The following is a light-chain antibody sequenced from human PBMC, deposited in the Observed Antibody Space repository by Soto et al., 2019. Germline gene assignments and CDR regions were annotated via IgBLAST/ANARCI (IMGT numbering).Light chain of an antibody. Sequence: DIVMTQSPDSLAVSLGERATINCKYSQTILYSSNNKNYLTWYQQKPGQPPKPLIYWASTRESGVPDRFSGSGSGTDFTLTISSLQAEDVAVYYCQQYYSTPVTFGGGTKVEIK. CDR3: QQYYSTPVT. CDR1: QTILYSSNNKNY. V-gene: IGKV4-1*01. CDR2: WAS. J-gene: IGKJ4*01.